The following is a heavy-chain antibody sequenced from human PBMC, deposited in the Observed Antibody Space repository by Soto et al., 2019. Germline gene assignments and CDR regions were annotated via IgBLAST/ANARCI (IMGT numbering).Heavy chain of an antibody. CDR1: GRTFSSYT. J-gene: IGHJ6*03. Sequence: SVKVSCKASGRTFSSYTISWVRQAPGQGLEWMGRIIPILGIANYAQKFQGRVTITADKSTSTAYMELSSLRSEDTAVYYCARGYCSGGSCYYYYMDVWGKGTTVTVS. CDR2: IIPILGIA. V-gene: IGHV1-69*02. CDR3: ARGYCSGGSCYYYYMDV. D-gene: IGHD2-15*01.